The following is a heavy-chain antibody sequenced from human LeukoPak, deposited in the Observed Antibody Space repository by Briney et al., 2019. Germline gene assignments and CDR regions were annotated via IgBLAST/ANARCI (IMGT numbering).Heavy chain of an antibody. CDR2: IYYSGST. V-gene: IGHV4-39*01. CDR1: GGSIGSSSYY. CDR3: ANAGVAAAGTIY. Sequence: SETLSLTCTVSGGSIGSSSYYWGWIRQPPGKGLEWIGSIYYSGSTYYNPSLKSRVTISVDTSKNQFSLKLSSVTAADTAVYYCANAGVAAAGTIYWGQGTLVTVSS. J-gene: IGHJ4*02. D-gene: IGHD6-13*01.